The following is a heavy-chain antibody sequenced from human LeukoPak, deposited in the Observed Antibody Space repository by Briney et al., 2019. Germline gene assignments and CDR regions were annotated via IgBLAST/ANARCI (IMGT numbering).Heavy chain of an antibody. Sequence: SETLSLTCAVSDYSISSGNYWGWIRQPPGKGLEWIGSVYHSGSTLYSPSLKSRVTISVDTSKNQFSLKLRSVTAADTAVYYCARNDSSGYFDYWGQGTLVTVSS. V-gene: IGHV4-38-2*01. CDR2: VYHSGST. J-gene: IGHJ4*02. CDR1: DYSISSGNY. D-gene: IGHD3-22*01. CDR3: ARNDSSGYFDY.